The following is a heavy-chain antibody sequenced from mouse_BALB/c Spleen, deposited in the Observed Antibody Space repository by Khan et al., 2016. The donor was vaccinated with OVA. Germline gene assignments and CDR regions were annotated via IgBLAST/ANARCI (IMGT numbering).Heavy chain of an antibody. CDR1: GYTFSSYW. D-gene: IGHD2-1*01. CDR3: VRNGNHWYFDV. CDR2: ILPGSGNT. J-gene: IGHJ1*01. V-gene: IGHV1-9*01. Sequence: QVQLKESGAELMKPGASVKISCKATGYTFSSYWIEWVKQRPGHGLEWIGEILPGSGNTNCTENFKGKVTFTVDISSNTAYMQLSSLTSEDSAVYYGVRNGNHWYFDVWGAGTTVTVSS.